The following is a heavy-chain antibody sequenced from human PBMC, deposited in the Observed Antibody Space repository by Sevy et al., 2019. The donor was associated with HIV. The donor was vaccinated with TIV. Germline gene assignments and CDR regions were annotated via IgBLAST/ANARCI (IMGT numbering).Heavy chain of an antibody. CDR2: IKQGGSET. D-gene: IGHD3-9*01. V-gene: IGHV3-7*01. CDR1: GFTFGDYW. CDR3: AGCHPDNYYHDGAVYYGLLFDH. Sequence: GGSLRLSCAASGFTFGDYWLTWVRQVPGKGLEWVANIKQGGSETYYADSVKGRFSISRDNAKNSLYLQMTSLRAEDTAVYYFAGCHPDNYYHDGAVYYGLLFDHWGQGTLVTVSS. J-gene: IGHJ4*02.